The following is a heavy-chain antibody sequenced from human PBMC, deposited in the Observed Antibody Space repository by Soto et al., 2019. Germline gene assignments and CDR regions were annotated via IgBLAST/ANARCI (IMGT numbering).Heavy chain of an antibody. CDR3: AKGLALMADH. CDR2: ISSSSSFI. D-gene: IGHD2-21*01. J-gene: IGHJ4*02. CDR1: GFTFSSYS. V-gene: IGHV3-21*01. Sequence: GGSLRLSCAASGFTFSSYSMNWVRQAPGKGLEWVSSISSSSSFIYYADSVKGRFTISRDNAKNSLYLQMNSLRAEDTAVYYCAKGLALMADHWGQGTPVTVSS.